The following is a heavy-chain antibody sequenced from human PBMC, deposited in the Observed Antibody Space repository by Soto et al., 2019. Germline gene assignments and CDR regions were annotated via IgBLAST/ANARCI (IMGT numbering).Heavy chain of an antibody. CDR2: IVVGSGNT. Sequence: QMQLVQSGPEVKKPGTSVKVSCKASGFTFTRSAVQWVRQARGQRLEWIGWIVVGSGNTNYAQKFQERVTITRDMSTSTAYMELSSLRSEDTAVYYCAAGGINVVVSADDYYYYGMDVWGQGTTVTVSS. V-gene: IGHV1-58*01. J-gene: IGHJ6*02. CDR1: GFTFTRSA. D-gene: IGHD2-2*01. CDR3: AAGGINVVVSADDYYYYGMDV.